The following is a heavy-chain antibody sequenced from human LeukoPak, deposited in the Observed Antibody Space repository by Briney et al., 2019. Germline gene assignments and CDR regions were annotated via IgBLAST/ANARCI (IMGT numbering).Heavy chain of an antibody. CDR2: IGTAGDP. Sequence: GGSLRPSCAASGFTFSSYDMHWVRQATGKGLEWVSGIGTAGDPYYPGSVKGRFTISRENAKNSFYLQMNSLRAGDTAVYYCARAYSSTWYDSPLDYWGQGTLVTVSS. J-gene: IGHJ4*02. V-gene: IGHV3-13*05. CDR1: GFTFSSYD. D-gene: IGHD6-13*01. CDR3: ARAYSSTWYDSPLDY.